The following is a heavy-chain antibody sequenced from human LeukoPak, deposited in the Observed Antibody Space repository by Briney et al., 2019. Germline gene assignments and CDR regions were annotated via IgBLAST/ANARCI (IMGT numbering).Heavy chain of an antibody. CDR3: ARGVVPAAIPRAFDP. CDR2: IIPILGIA. D-gene: IGHD2-2*02. J-gene: IGHJ5*02. Sequence: ASVKVSCKXSGGTFSSYTISWVRQAPGQGLEWMGRIIPILGIANYAQKFQGRVTITADKSTSTAYMELSSLRSEDTAVYYCARGVVPAAIPRAFDPWGQGTLVTVSS. CDR1: GGTFSSYT. V-gene: IGHV1-69*02.